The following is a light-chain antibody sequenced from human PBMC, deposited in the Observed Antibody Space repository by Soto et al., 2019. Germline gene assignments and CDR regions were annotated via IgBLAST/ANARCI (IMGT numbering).Light chain of an antibody. J-gene: IGKJ5*01. CDR1: QSVSSN. CDR2: GAS. Sequence: EIVLTQSPGTLSLSPGERATLSFSASQSVSSNYLAWYQQKPGQAPRLLIYGASSRATGIPARFSGSGSGTEFTLSISSLQSEDSAVYYCQQYNNWPPITFGQGTRLEIK. CDR3: QQYNNWPPIT. V-gene: IGKV3D-15*01.